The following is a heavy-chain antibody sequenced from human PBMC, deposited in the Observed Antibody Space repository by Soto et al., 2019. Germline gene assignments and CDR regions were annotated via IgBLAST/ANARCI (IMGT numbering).Heavy chain of an antibody. Sequence: EVQLLESGGGLVQPGGSLRLSCAASGFTFSSYAMSWVRQAPGKGLEWVSAISGGGGSTYYADSVKGRFTISRDNSKNTLYLQMNSLRAEDTAVYYCAKGRGEWLVRNWFDPWGQGTLVTVSS. D-gene: IGHD6-19*01. CDR2: ISGGGGST. J-gene: IGHJ5*02. CDR3: AKGRGEWLVRNWFDP. CDR1: GFTFSSYA. V-gene: IGHV3-23*01.